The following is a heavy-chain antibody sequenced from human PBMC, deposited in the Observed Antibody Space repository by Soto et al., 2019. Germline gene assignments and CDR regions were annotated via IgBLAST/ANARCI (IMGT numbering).Heavy chain of an antibody. D-gene: IGHD3-3*01. CDR3: AKGRITIFGFFDY. CDR1: GFTFSSYA. V-gene: IGHV3-23*01. J-gene: IGHJ4*02. CDR2: ISGSGGST. Sequence: SGFTFSSYAMSWVRQAPGKGLEWVSAISGSGGSTYYADSVKGRFTISRDNSKNTLYLQMNSLRAEDTAVYYCAKGRITIFGFFDYWGQGTLVTVSS.